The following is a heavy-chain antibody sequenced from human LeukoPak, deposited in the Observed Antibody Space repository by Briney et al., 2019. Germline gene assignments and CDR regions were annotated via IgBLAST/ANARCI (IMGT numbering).Heavy chain of an antibody. J-gene: IGHJ4*02. V-gene: IGHV4-39*01. Sequence: PSETLSLTCTVSGGSISSSSYYWGWIRQPPGKGLEWIGSIYYSGSTYYNPSLKSRVTISVDTSKNQSSLKLSSVTAADTAVYYCARPGIVGSKVDYWGQGTLVTVSS. CDR3: ARPGIVGSKVDY. CDR2: IYYSGST. CDR1: GGSISSSSYY. D-gene: IGHD1-26*01.